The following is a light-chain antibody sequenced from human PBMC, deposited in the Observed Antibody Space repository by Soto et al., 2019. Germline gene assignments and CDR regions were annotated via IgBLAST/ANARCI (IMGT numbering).Light chain of an antibody. V-gene: IGKV1-5*03. CDR2: KAS. CDR1: QSVSSC. J-gene: IGKJ1*01. CDR3: QHYKSYSVT. Sequence: DIQMTQSPSTLSASVGDRVTITCRASQSVSSCLAWYQQKPWQAPKLLIYKASSLDSGVPSRFSGSGSGTEFTLTISRMEPDDFATYYCQHYKSYSVTFGQGTKVEIK.